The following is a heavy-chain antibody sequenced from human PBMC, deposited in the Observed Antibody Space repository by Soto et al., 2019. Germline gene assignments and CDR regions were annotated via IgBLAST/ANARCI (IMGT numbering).Heavy chain of an antibody. CDR3: ARVRGDYIWGSYFDY. CDR1: GGSISSYY. V-gene: IGHV4-59*01. D-gene: IGHD3-16*01. J-gene: IGHJ4*02. CDR2: IYYSGST. Sequence: SETLSLTCTVSGGSISSYYWSWIRQPPGKGLEWIGYIYYSGSTNYNPSLKSRVTISVDTSKNQFSLKLSSVTAADTAVYYCARVRGDYIWGSYFDYWGQGTLVTVSS.